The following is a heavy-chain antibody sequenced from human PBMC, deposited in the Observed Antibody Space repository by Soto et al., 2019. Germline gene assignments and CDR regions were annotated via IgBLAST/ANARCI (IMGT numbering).Heavy chain of an antibody. V-gene: IGHV4-59*08. CDR1: SGPSKSHN. CDR2: VYDTWST. CDR3: VRQGIGFLHGLVDV. D-gene: IGHD3-10*01. J-gene: IGHJ6*01. Sequence: QVQVQQSGPGLVKPSETLSLTCTVSSGPSKSHNWGWIRQPPGRGLEWIGYVYDTWSTSYNPSLKXXVXLSADPSTNRISLTLRFVTAADADVYYCVRQGIGFLHGLVDVWGQGTTVIVSS.